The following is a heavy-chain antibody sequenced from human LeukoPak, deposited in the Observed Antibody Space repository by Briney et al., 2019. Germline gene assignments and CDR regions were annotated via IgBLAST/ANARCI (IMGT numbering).Heavy chain of an antibody. CDR3: ARDGGTIMITFGGVIGAFDI. CDR2: ISYDGSNK. V-gene: IGHV3-30*04. J-gene: IGHJ3*02. CDR1: GFTFSSYA. D-gene: IGHD3-16*01. Sequence: GGSLRLSCAASGFTFSSYAMHWVRQAPGKGLEWAAVISYDGSNKYYADSVKGRFTISRDNSKNTLYLQMNSLRAEDTAVYYCARDGGTIMITFGGVIGAFDIWGQGTMVTVSS.